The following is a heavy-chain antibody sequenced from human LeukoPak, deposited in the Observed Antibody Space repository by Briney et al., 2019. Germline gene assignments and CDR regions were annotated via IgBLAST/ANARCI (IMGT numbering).Heavy chain of an antibody. CDR3: ARDPSYCSSTSCYVGSPLYYYYPMDV. J-gene: IGHJ6*02. V-gene: IGHV3-33*01. CDR2: IWFDGSNK. D-gene: IGHD2-2*01. CDR1: GFTFSTSG. Sequence: GGSLRLSCAASGFTFSTSGMHWVRQAPGKGLEWVAVIWFDGSNKHYADSVKGRFTISRDNSENTLYLQMNSLRAEDTAVYCCARDPSYCSSTSCYVGSPLYYYYPMDVWGQGTTVIVSS.